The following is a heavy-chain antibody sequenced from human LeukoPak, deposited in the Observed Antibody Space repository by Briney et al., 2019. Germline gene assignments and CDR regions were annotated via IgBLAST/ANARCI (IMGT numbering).Heavy chain of an antibody. Sequence: KPSETLSLTCAVYGGSFSGYYWNWIRQPPGKGLEWIGYIHYSGSTNYNPSLKSRVTISVDTSKNQFSLRLSSVTAADTAVYYCARDRCSGGNCYSDYWGQGTLVTVSS. J-gene: IGHJ4*02. V-gene: IGHV4-59*01. CDR2: IHYSGST. D-gene: IGHD2-15*01. CDR3: ARDRCSGGNCYSDY. CDR1: GGSFSGYY.